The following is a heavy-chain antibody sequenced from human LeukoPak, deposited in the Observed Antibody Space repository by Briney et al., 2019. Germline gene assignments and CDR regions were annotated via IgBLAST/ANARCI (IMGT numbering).Heavy chain of an antibody. Sequence: SETLSLTCAVYGGSFSGYYWSWIRQPPGKGLEWIGEINHSGSTNYNPSLKSRVTISVDTSKNQFSLKLSSVTAAETAVYYCAREYDSSGYLDYWGQGTLVTVSS. CDR3: AREYDSSGYLDY. CDR2: INHSGST. J-gene: IGHJ4*02. V-gene: IGHV4-34*01. CDR1: GGSFSGYY. D-gene: IGHD3-22*01.